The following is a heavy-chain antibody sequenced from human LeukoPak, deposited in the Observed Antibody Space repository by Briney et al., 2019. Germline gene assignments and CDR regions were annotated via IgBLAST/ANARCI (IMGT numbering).Heavy chain of an antibody. CDR1: GDSISTNHW. CDR2: VYHSGST. D-gene: IGHD3-22*01. CDR3: ARGDHYDSSGYTFDY. Sequence: SETLSLTCAVSGDSISTNHWWSWVRQPPGKGLEWIGEVYHSGSTNYNPSLKSRVTISVDTSKNRFSLKLSSVTAADTAVYYCARGDHYDSSGYTFDYWGQGTLVTVSS. J-gene: IGHJ4*02. V-gene: IGHV4-4*02.